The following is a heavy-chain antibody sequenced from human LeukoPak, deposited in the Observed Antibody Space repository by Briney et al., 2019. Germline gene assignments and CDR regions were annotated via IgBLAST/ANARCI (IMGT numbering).Heavy chain of an antibody. CDR2: ISGSGGST. D-gene: IGHD3-3*01. Sequence: GGSLRLSCAASGFTFGSYAMSWVRQAPGKGLEWVSAISGSGGSTYYADSVKGRFTISRDNSKNTLYLQMNSLRAEDTAVYYCAKVPRPLRFLEWLLFDYWGQGTLVTVSS. CDR1: GFTFGSYA. V-gene: IGHV3-23*01. J-gene: IGHJ4*02. CDR3: AKVPRPLRFLEWLLFDY.